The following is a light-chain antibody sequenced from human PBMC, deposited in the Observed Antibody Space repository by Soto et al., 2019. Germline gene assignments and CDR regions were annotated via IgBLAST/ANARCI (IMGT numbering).Light chain of an antibody. CDR3: QQYENYWT. Sequence: DIQMTQSPFTLSASVGDRVPITCRASQTISSWLAWYQQIPGKDPKLLIYDASNLESGVPSRFSGSGSGTEFTLTISSLQPEDFAVYYCQQYENYWTVGQGTKVDIK. J-gene: IGKJ1*01. CDR2: DAS. CDR1: QTISSW. V-gene: IGKV1-5*01.